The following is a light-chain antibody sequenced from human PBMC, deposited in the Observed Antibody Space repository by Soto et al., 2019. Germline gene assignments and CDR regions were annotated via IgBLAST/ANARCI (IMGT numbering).Light chain of an antibody. CDR2: SYD. CDR3: AAWDATLDGYV. J-gene: IGLJ1*01. CDR1: SSNLEDNT. Sequence: QSVLTQPPSASGTPGQRVTISCSTSSSNLEDNTVNWYQHVPGTSLKLLIYSYDQRPSGVPDRFSGSRSGTSASLAISGLQSEDEADYYCAAWDATLDGYVFGTGTKVTVL. V-gene: IGLV1-44*01.